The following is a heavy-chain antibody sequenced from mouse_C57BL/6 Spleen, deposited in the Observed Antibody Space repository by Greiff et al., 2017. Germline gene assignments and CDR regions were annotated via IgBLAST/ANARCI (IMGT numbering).Heavy chain of an antibody. CDR3: ARSVGALYDGLGGFAY. V-gene: IGHV8-12*01. J-gene: IGHJ3*01. D-gene: IGHD2-3*01. Sequence: QVTLKESGPGILQSSQTLSLSCSFSGFSLSTSGMGVSWIRQPSGKGLEWLAHIYWDDDKRYNPSLKSRLTISKDTSRNQVFLKITSVDTADTATCYGARSVGALYDGLGGFAYWGQGTLVTVSA. CDR1: GFSLSTSGMG. CDR2: IYWDDDK.